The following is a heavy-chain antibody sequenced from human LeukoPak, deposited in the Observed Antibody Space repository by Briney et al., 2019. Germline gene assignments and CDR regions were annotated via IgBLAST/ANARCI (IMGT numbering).Heavy chain of an antibody. J-gene: IGHJ4*02. CDR3: AKLQAAAPFYCFDY. Sequence: PGGSLRLSCAASGFTFKNYAMSWVRQAPGKGLEWVSAISGSGGSTYYADSVKGRFTISRDNSKNTLYLQMNSLRAEDTAVYYCAKLQAAAPFYCFDYWGQGTLVTVSS. CDR1: GFTFKNYA. D-gene: IGHD2-15*01. V-gene: IGHV3-23*01. CDR2: ISGSGGST.